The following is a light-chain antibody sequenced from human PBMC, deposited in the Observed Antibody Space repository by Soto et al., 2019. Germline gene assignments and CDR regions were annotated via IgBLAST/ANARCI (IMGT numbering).Light chain of an antibody. J-gene: IGKJ1*01. V-gene: IGKV3-15*01. CDR1: QSVSRN. CDR2: GVS. CDR3: QHYYYWPPWT. Sequence: IVMTQSPATLSVSPGERATLFCRASQSVSRNLAWHQQKPGQAPRLLIYGVSTRATGVPARFSGSGSGTEFTLTISSLQSEDFEVYYCQHYYYWPPWTFGQRTKVDIK.